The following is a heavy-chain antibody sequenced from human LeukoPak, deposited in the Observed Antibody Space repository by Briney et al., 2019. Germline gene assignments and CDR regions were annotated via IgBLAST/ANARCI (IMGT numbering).Heavy chain of an antibody. D-gene: IGHD2-2*03. Sequence: GRSLRLSCAASGFTFSSYAMHWVRQAPGKGLEWVAVISYDGSNKYYADSVKGRFTISRDNSNNTLYLQMNSLRVEDTAVYYCARVDDLDAFDTWGQGTLVTVSS. V-gene: IGHV3-30-3*01. CDR2: ISYDGSNK. CDR3: ARVDDLDAFDT. J-gene: IGHJ3*02. CDR1: GFTFSSYA.